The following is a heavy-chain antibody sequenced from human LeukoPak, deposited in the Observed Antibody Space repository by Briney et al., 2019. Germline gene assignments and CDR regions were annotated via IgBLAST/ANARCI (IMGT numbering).Heavy chain of an antibody. J-gene: IGHJ4*02. CDR3: ASLNYCSSTSCYYVYPDY. CDR1: GDFLSSGAYY. CDR2: IYYSGST. V-gene: IGHV4-39*01. Sequence: SETLSLTCTVSGDFLSSGAYYWGWIRQAPGKGLAWIGSIYYSGSTYYNPSLKSRVTISVDTSKNQFSLKLSSVTAADTAVYYCASLNYCSSTSCYYVYPDYWGQGTLVTVSS. D-gene: IGHD2-2*01.